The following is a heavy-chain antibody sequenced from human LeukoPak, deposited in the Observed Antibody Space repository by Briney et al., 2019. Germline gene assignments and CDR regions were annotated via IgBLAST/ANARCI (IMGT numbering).Heavy chain of an antibody. V-gene: IGHV3-30*03. CDR3: ALPSSGWRFDY. Sequence: PGRSLRLSCAASGFILSNYGMHWVRRAPGKGLEWVAVISNDGSNKDYADSVKGRFTISRDNSKNTVYLQMNSLRVEDTAVYYCALPSSGWRFDYWGQGTLVTVSS. CDR1: GFILSNYG. CDR2: ISNDGSNK. J-gene: IGHJ4*02. D-gene: IGHD6-19*01.